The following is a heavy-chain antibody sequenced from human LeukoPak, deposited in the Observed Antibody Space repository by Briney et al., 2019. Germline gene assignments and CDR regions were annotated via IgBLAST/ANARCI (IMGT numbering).Heavy chain of an antibody. CDR3: ARAYHSSWYLNWFDP. Sequence: PSETLSLTCTVSGGSISSYYWSWIRQPPGKGLEWIGYIYYSGSTNYNPSLKSRVTISVDTSKNQFSLRLSSVTAADTAVYYCARAYHSSWYLNWFDPWGQGTLVTVSS. CDR1: GGSISSYY. D-gene: IGHD6-13*01. CDR2: IYYSGST. J-gene: IGHJ5*02. V-gene: IGHV4-59*01.